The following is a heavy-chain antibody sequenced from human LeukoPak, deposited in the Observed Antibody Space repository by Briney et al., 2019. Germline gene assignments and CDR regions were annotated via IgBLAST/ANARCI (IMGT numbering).Heavy chain of an antibody. D-gene: IGHD4-23*01. CDR1: GFTFSSYW. V-gene: IGHV3-7*01. J-gene: IGHJ3*02. CDR2: IKQDGSEK. Sequence: GGSLRLSCAASGFTFSSYWMSWVRQAPGKGLEWVANIKQDGSEKYYVDSVKGRFTISRDNAKNSLYLQMNSLRAEDTAVYYCAGDNYGGNSEDAFDIWGQGTMVTVSS. CDR3: AGDNYGGNSEDAFDI.